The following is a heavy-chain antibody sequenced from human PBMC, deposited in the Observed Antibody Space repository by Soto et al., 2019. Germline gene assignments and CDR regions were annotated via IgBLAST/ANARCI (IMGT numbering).Heavy chain of an antibody. Sequence: QVQLVESGGGVVQPGRSLRLSCAASGFTFSSYGRHWVRQAPGKGLEWVAVIWYDGSNKWYADSVKGRFTISRDNSKNTLYLQMNSLRAEDTAVYSCARDRGYSGYDSPRFYDGMDVWGQGTTVTVSS. V-gene: IGHV3-33*01. D-gene: IGHD5-12*01. CDR1: GFTFSSYG. CDR2: IWYDGSNK. J-gene: IGHJ6*02. CDR3: ARDRGYSGYDSPRFYDGMDV.